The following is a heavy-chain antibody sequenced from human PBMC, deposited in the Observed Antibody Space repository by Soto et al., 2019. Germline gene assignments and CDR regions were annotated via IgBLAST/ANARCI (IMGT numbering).Heavy chain of an antibody. Sequence: QSLSLTCVTSGESVSSNSHGCNWSRHSASRGLEGLGRTYYKSNGNDDYAISVKSRITINPDTSKNQFSLHLYSVTPQDTAVYYCTGITWFRGMDVWGQGTPVTESS. CDR2: TYYKSNGND. D-gene: IGHD3-10*01. CDR3: TGITWFRGMDV. V-gene: IGHV6-1*01. CDR1: GESVSSNSHG. J-gene: IGHJ6*02.